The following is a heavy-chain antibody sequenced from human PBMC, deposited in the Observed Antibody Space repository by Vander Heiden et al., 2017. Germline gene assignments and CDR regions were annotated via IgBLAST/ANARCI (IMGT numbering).Heavy chain of an antibody. V-gene: IGHV4-59*01. CDR3: ARSPALAGPGDGFDI. J-gene: IGHJ3*02. CDR1: SGCISSYY. Sequence: QLQLQESCPGPVKPSETLSPTRTVSSGCISSYYWTWVRQRPGKEREWIGYIYYSENTNYNPTLKSRVTVSLDTSKNQFSLRLKSVTAADTAVYYGARSPALAGPGDGFDIWGQETMVIVSS. CDR2: IYYSENT. D-gene: IGHD6-19*01.